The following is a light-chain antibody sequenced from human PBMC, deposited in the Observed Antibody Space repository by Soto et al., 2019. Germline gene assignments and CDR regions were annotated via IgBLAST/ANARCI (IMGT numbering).Light chain of an antibody. V-gene: IGLV2-14*01. CDR2: EVS. J-gene: IGLJ2*01. CDR1: SSDVGGYNY. CDR3: SSYTSSSTLVV. Sequence: QSVLTQPASVSGSPGQSITISCTGTSSDVGGYNYVSWYQQHPGKAPKLMIYEVSNRPSGVSNRFSGSKSGNTASLTISGRQAEDEADYYCSSYTSSSTLVVVGGGTELTVL.